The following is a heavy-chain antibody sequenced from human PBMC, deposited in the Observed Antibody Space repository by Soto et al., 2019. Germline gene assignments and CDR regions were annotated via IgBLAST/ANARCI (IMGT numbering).Heavy chain of an antibody. D-gene: IGHD5-12*01. CDR3: ARDQGMATILPSDAFDI. CDR1: GFTFDDYA. Sequence: EVQLVESGGGLVQPGRSLRLSCAASGFTFDDYAMHWVRQAPGKGLEWVSGISWNSGSIGYADSVKGRFTISRDNAKNSLYLQMNSLRAEDTALYYCARDQGMATILPSDAFDIWGQGTMVTVSS. V-gene: IGHV3-9*01. J-gene: IGHJ3*02. CDR2: ISWNSGSI.